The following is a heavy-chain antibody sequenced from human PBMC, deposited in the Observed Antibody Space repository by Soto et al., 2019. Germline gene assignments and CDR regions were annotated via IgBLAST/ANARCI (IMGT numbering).Heavy chain of an antibody. J-gene: IGHJ5*02. CDR3: ASHTGIAARGRFDP. D-gene: IGHD6-6*01. CDR1: GRSIRSYY. V-gene: IGHV4-59*01. CDR2: IYYSGST. Sequence: PSKPLSLTLSVSGRSIRSYYWSWIRQPPGKGLEWIGYIYYSGSTNYNPSLKSRVTISVDTSKNQLSLKLSSVTAADTAVYYCASHTGIAARGRFDPWGQGTPVTVYS.